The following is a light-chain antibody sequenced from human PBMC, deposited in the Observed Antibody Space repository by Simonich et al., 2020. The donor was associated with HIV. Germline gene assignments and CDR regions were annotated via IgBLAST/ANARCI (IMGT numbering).Light chain of an antibody. Sequence: QSALTQPASVSGSPGQSITISCTGTSSDVGVYNYVSWYQPHPGNAPKLMIYDVSKRPSGLSNRFSGSKSGTTASLTISGLQAEDEADYYCSSYTSSNTWVFGGGTKLTVL. CDR2: DVS. CDR1: SSDVGVYNY. V-gene: IGLV2-14*01. CDR3: SSYTSSNTWV. J-gene: IGLJ3*02.